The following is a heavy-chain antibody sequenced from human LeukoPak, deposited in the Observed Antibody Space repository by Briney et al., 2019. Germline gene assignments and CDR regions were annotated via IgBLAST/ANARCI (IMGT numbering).Heavy chain of an antibody. Sequence: GGSLRLSCVASGFTLSNYAMSWVRQAPGKGLEWVSGITGSGGSTYYADSVKGRFTISIDNSKSTLYLQMNSLRDDDTAVYYCAKKRVDDRPPLHWGQGTLVTVSS. D-gene: IGHD6-25*01. J-gene: IGHJ4*02. CDR1: GFTLSNYA. CDR3: AKKRVDDRPPLH. CDR2: ITGSGGST. V-gene: IGHV3-23*01.